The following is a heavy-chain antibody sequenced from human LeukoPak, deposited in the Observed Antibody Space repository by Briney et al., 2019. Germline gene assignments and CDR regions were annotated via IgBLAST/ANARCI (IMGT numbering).Heavy chain of an antibody. CDR1: GFSFSSEN. CDR3: AKDIGGGGDNWFDP. Sequence: PGGSLRLSCAASGFSFSSENMNWVRQAPGKGTEWISWITGSGSGIIYADSVKGRFTISRDNAKNSLFLQMNSLRVEDTAVYYCAKDIGGGGDNWFDPWGQGTLVTVSS. J-gene: IGHJ5*02. D-gene: IGHD3-16*01. V-gene: IGHV3-48*01. CDR2: ITGSGSGI.